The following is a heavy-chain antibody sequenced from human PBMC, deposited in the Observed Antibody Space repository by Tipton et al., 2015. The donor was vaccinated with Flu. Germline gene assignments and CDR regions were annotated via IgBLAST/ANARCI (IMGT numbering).Heavy chain of an antibody. V-gene: IGHV4-38-2*01. J-gene: IGHJ4*02. CDR2: ISHSGRT. CDR1: GYSISSGYY. Sequence: GLVKPSETLSLTCGVSGYSISSGYYWAWIRQPPGKGLEWIGCISHSGRTYYNPSLKSRVTISVDTAKNQFSQRLSSVTAADTAVYYCARSTYHYGSGSSDYWGQGTLVTVSS. CDR3: ARSTYHYGSGSSDY. D-gene: IGHD3-10*01.